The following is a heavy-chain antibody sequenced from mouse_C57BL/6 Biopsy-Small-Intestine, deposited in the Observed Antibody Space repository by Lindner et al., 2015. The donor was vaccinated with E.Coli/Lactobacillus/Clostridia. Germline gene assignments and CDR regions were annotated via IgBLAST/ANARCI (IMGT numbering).Heavy chain of an antibody. J-gene: IGHJ2*01. CDR2: IYPGDGDT. Sequence: VQLQESGPELVKPGASVKISCKASGYAFSSSWMNWVKQRPGKGLEWIGRIYPGDGDTNYNGKFKGKATLTSDTSSSTAYMQLSSLTSEDSAIYFCARRNYYFDFWGQGTTLTVSS. CDR3: ARRNYYFDF. CDR1: GYAFSSSW. V-gene: IGHV1-82*01.